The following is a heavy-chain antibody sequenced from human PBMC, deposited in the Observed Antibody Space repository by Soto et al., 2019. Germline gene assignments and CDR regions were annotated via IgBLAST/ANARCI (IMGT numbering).Heavy chain of an antibody. J-gene: IGHJ6*02. Sequence: PSETLSLTCTVSGGSISSYYWSWIRQPPGQGLEWIGYIYYSGSTNYNPSLKSRVTISVDTSKNQFSLKLSSVTAADTAVYYCARDFWSGSHYYYGMDVWGQGTTVTVSS. CDR1: GGSISSYY. D-gene: IGHD3-3*01. V-gene: IGHV4-59*01. CDR2: IYYSGST. CDR3: ARDFWSGSHYYYGMDV.